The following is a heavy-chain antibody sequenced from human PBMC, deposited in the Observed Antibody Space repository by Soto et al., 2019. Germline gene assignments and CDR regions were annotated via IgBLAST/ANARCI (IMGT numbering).Heavy chain of an antibody. Sequence: QVQLVQSGAEVKKPGSSVKVSCKASGGTFSSYAISWVRQAPGQGLEWMGGIIPISGTANYAQKFQGGVTITADESKSTAYMELSSLRSEDTAVYYCARSQGSSTSLEIYYYYYYGMDVWGQGTTVTVSS. V-gene: IGHV1-69*01. CDR3: ARSQGSSTSLEIYYYYYYGMDV. CDR2: IIPISGTA. CDR1: GGTFSSYA. J-gene: IGHJ6*02. D-gene: IGHD2-2*01.